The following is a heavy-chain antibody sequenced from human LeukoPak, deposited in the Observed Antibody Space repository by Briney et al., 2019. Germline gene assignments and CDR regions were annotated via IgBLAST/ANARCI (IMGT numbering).Heavy chain of an antibody. V-gene: IGHV1-24*01. CDR3: ARDHCSSTICYRWIGSWFDP. CDR1: GYTPTELS. CDR2: FDPEDGET. Sequence: ASVKVSCKVSGYTPTELSMHWVRQAPGKGLEWMGGFDPEDGETIYAQKFQGRVTMTEDTSTDTAYMELSSLRSEDTAVYYCARDHCSSTICYRWIGSWFDPWGQGTLVTVSS. J-gene: IGHJ5*02. D-gene: IGHD2-2*02.